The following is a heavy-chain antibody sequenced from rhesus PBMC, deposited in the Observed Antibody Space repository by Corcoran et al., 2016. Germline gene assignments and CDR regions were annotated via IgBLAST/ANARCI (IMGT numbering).Heavy chain of an antibody. V-gene: IGHV1-70*01. CDR2: THPGYGSK. Sequence: QEQLVQSGAEVKKPGASVKVSCKASGYIFTSYVISWLRQAPGQGFEWMGGTHPGYGSKRYAQKCQGRVTITGDMSTSTVYMELSSLRSEDMAVYYCAAVEVEYCTGSGCYWNYFDYWGQGVLVTVSS. D-gene: IGHD2-21*01. CDR1: GYIFTSYV. CDR3: AAVEVEYCTGSGCYWNYFDY. J-gene: IGHJ4*01.